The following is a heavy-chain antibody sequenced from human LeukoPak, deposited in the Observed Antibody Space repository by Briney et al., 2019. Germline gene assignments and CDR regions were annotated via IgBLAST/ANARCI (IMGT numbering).Heavy chain of an antibody. D-gene: IGHD1-26*01. Sequence: SVKVSCKASGGTFSSSAISWVRQAPGQGLEWMGGILPIFGTANYAQRFQGRVTITADESTSTAYMELSSLRSEDTAVYYCARGVVGATTGAYSFDYWGQGTLVTVSS. CDR2: ILPIFGTA. CDR1: GGTFSSSA. V-gene: IGHV1-69*01. J-gene: IGHJ4*02. CDR3: ARGVVGATTGAYSFDY.